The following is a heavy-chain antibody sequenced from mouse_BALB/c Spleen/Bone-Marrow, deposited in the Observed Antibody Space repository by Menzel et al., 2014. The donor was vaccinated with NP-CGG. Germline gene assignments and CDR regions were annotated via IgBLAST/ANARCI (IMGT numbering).Heavy chain of an antibody. CDR2: ITDDGGST. CDR1: GITFRSNT. J-gene: IGHJ4*01. Sequence: DVKLVESGGGLVQPGGSLKLSCVVSGITFRSNTMSWIRQTPEKRLEWVAYITDDGGSTYYPGIVKGRFTISRDNAKNTLYLQMSSLKSEDTAMYYCTRPRYPFYVMDSWGQGTSVTVSS. D-gene: IGHD2-14*01. V-gene: IGHV5-12-2*01. CDR3: TRPRYPFYVMDS.